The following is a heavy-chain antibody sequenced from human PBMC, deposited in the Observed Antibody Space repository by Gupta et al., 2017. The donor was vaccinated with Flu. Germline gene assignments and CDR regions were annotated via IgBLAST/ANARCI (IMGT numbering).Heavy chain of an antibody. CDR3: ARVNYDFWSGYQLFDY. D-gene: IGHD3-3*01. J-gene: IGHJ4*02. CDR1: GFNFSTYT. CDR2: ISSYSSYI. Sequence: EVQLVESGGGLVKPGGSLRLSCAASGFNFSTYTMNWVRQAPGQGLEWVSSISSYSSYIYYADSVKGRFTISRDNAKKSLYLQMSNLRAEDTAIYYCARVNYDFWSGYQLFDYWGQGNMVTVSS. V-gene: IGHV3-21*01.